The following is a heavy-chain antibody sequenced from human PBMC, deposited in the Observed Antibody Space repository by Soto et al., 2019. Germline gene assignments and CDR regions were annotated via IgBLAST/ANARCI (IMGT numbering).Heavy chain of an antibody. D-gene: IGHD2-15*01. CDR3: ARSIGYCSGGSCSYFDF. J-gene: IGHJ4*02. Sequence: QVQLVQSGAEVKKPGSSVKVSCKASGGTFSSYTISWVRHAPGQGLAWMGRLIPIRGIANYAQKFQGRVTITADKSTRTAYMELSSLRSEDPAVYYCARSIGYCSGGSCSYFDFWGQGTLVPVSS. CDR2: LIPIRGIA. V-gene: IGHV1-69*02. CDR1: GGTFSSYT.